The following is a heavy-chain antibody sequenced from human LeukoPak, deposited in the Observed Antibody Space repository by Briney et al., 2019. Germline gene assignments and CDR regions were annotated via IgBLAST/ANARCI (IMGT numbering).Heavy chain of an antibody. CDR1: GFTFSSYA. D-gene: IGHD3-22*01. Sequence: GGSLRLSCAASGFTFSSYAMHWVRQAPGKGLEWASGISWNSGSIGYADSVKGRFTISRDNAKNSLYLQMNSLRAEDMALYYCAKAITQYYYDSSGYDYWGQGTLVTVSS. J-gene: IGHJ4*02. V-gene: IGHV3-9*03. CDR2: ISWNSGSI. CDR3: AKAITQYYYDSSGYDY.